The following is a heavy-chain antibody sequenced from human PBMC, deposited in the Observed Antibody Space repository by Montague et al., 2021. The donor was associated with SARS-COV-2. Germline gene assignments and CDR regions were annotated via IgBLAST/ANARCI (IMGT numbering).Heavy chain of an antibody. CDR3: ARGGTYHYGMDV. CDR1: DGSISSPNW. Sequence: SETLSLTCAVSDGSISSPNWWNCVRQPPGKGLWWIGEIYYAGNTNYNPSPKSRVTIFIDKYKNHFSLQLSSVTAADTAVYYCARGGTYHYGMDVWGQGTTVAVSS. V-gene: IGHV4-4*02. D-gene: IGHD1-14*01. J-gene: IGHJ6*02. CDR2: IYYAGNT.